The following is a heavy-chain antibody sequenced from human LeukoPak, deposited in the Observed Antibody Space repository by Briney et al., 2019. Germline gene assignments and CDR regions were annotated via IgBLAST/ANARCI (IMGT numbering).Heavy chain of an antibody. D-gene: IGHD5-18*01. Sequence: PGGSLRLSCAASGFTFSSYAMHWVRQAPGKGLEWVAIISYDGSNKYYTDSVKGRFTTSRDNSKNTLYLQMNSLRAEDTAVYYCAREGIQLWFGGVGDWFDPWGQGTLVTVSS. CDR2: ISYDGSNK. CDR1: GFTFSSYA. CDR3: AREGIQLWFGGVGDWFDP. J-gene: IGHJ5*02. V-gene: IGHV3-30-3*01.